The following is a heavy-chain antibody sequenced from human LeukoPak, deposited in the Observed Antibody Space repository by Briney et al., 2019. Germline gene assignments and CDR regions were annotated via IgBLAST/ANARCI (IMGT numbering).Heavy chain of an antibody. J-gene: IGHJ2*01. CDR3: ARLNWGSGWYFDL. CDR2: INHSGST. D-gene: IGHD7-27*01. Sequence: SETLSLTCGVYGGSFSGYYWSWIRQPPEKGLEWSGEINHSGSTNYNPSLKSRVTISVDTSKSQLSLKRSSVTAADTAVYYCARLNWGSGWYFDLGGRDTLVTVSA. CDR1: GGSFSGYY. V-gene: IGHV4-34*01.